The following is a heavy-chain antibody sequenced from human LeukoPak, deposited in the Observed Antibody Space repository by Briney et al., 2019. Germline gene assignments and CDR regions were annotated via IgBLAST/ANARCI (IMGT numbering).Heavy chain of an antibody. CDR1: GGSFSGYY. Sequence: SETLSLTCAVYGGSFSGYYWSWIRQPPGKGLEWIGEINHSGSTNYSPSLKSRATISVDTSKNQFSLKLSSVTAADTAVYYCARVGAYDFWSGEGAFDIWGQGTMVTVSS. J-gene: IGHJ3*02. D-gene: IGHD3-3*01. V-gene: IGHV4-34*01. CDR2: INHSGST. CDR3: ARVGAYDFWSGEGAFDI.